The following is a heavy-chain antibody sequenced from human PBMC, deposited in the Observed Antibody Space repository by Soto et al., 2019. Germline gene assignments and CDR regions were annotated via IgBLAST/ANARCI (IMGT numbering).Heavy chain of an antibody. Sequence: SGGSLRLSCAASGFTFSSYSMNWVRQAPGKGLEWVGRIKSKADGETTDYAAPVKGRFTISRDDSRNTLYLQMDSLKTEDTAIYYCSDSPGSGGSTDGWFDPWGQGTLVTVSS. CDR1: GFTFSSYS. D-gene: IGHD3-10*01. J-gene: IGHJ5*02. CDR2: IKSKADGETT. V-gene: IGHV3-15*07. CDR3: SDSPGSGGSTDGWFDP.